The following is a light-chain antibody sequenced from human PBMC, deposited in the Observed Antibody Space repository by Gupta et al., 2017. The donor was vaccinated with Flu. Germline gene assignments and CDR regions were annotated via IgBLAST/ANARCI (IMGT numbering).Light chain of an antibody. V-gene: IGKV1-39*01. J-gene: IGKJ1*01. CDR1: QTIANY. CDR2: AAS. CDR3: QQSFTTPT. Sequence: DIQMTQSPSSLSASVRDRVTITCRASQTIANYLNWYQQRPGKAPKLLIYAASSLQSGVPSRFSGSGSGTDFALTINGLHPEDSATYYCQQSFTTPTFGQGTKVEVK.